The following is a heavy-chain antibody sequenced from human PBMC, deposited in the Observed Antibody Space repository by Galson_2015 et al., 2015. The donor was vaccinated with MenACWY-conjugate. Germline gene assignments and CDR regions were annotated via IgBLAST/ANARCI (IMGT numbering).Heavy chain of an antibody. CDR2: IYWDDDK. CDR3: AHSPYCSTTSCYAARAFDV. J-gene: IGHJ3*01. D-gene: IGHD2-2*01. V-gene: IGHV2-5*02. Sequence: EWLSLIYWDDDKRYSPSLKSRLTITKDTSKNQVVLSITNMDPVDTATYYCAHSPYCSTTSCYAARAFDVWGQGTVVTVSS.